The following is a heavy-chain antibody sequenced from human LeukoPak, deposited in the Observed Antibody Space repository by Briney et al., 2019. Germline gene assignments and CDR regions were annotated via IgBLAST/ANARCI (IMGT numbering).Heavy chain of an antibody. Sequence: GESLKISCKGSGYSFTTYWIAWVRQMPGKGLEWMGIIYPGDSDTRYSPSFQGQVTISADKSISTAYLQWRSLKASDTAMYYCARQAIEGATKSNFDYWGQGTLVTVSS. D-gene: IGHD1-26*01. V-gene: IGHV5-51*01. CDR3: ARQAIEGATKSNFDY. CDR1: GYSFTTYW. J-gene: IGHJ4*02. CDR2: IYPGDSDT.